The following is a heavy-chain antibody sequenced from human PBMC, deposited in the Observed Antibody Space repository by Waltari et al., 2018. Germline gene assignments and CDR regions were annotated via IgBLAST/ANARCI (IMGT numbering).Heavy chain of an antibody. CDR1: GGTFSSYA. CDR2: IIPIFGTA. Sequence: QVQLVQSGAEVKKPGSSVKVSCKASGGTFSSYAISWVRQAPGQGLEWMGGIIPIFGTANYAQKFQGRVTMTADESTSTAYMELSSLRSEDTAVYYCARAGYYYDSSGYREIDYWGQGTLVTVSS. D-gene: IGHD3-22*01. CDR3: ARAGYYYDSSGYREIDY. J-gene: IGHJ4*02. V-gene: IGHV1-69*13.